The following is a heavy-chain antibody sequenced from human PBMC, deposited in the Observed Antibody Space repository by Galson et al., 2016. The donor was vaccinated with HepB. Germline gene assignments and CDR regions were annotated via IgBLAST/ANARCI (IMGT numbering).Heavy chain of an antibody. CDR1: GYSFVSYW. CDR3: ARRAYSFGLRGGAFDI. V-gene: IGHV5-51*01. J-gene: IGHJ3*02. CDR2: IYPDDSDT. Sequence: QSGAEVKKPGESLKISCKGSGYSFVSYWIGWVRQTPGKGLEWMGIIYPDDSDTTYSPSFQGLVTISADKSISTAYLQWRSLKASDTAIYYCARRAYSFGLRGGAFDIWGQGTRVTVSS. D-gene: IGHD3-16*01.